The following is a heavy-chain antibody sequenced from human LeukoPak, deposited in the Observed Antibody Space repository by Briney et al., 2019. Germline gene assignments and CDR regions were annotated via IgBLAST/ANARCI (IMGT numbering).Heavy chain of an antibody. D-gene: IGHD2-15*01. V-gene: IGHV4-39*07. J-gene: IGHJ4*02. CDR1: GGSISSDSYY. CDR2: INHSGST. CDR3: ARGGRDTVEVVAATPPPQTYYFDF. Sequence: PSETLSLTCTVSGGSISSDSYYWAWIRQPPGKGLEWIGEINHSGSTNYNPSLKSRVTISGDTSKNQFSLKLSSVTAADTAVYFCARGGRDTVEVVAATPPPQTYYFDFWGQGTLVTVSS.